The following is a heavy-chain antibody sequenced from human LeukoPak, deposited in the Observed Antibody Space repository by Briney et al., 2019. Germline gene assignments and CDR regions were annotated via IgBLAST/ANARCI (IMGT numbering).Heavy chain of an antibody. J-gene: IGHJ3*02. V-gene: IGHV5-51*01. Sequence: PGESLKISCKGSGYSFTSYWIGWVRQMPGKGLEWMGIIYPGDSDTRYSPSFQGQVTISADKSISTAYLQWSSLKASDTAMYYCARYFGYCSGGSCPDAFDIWGQGTMVTVSS. CDR3: ARYFGYCSGGSCPDAFDI. CDR2: IYPGDSDT. CDR1: GYSFTSYW. D-gene: IGHD2-15*01.